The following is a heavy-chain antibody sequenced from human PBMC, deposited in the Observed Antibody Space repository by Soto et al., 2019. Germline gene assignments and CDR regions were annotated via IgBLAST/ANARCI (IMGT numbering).Heavy chain of an antibody. D-gene: IGHD3-10*01. V-gene: IGHV3-73*01. CDR3: TRLISAAQDY. Sequence: GGPPRLSCEAPGFVFKDSSMQWVRQASGKGLEWVGRIRDRAYNYATAYAASVKGRFTISRDDSNNKAYLQMDSLKTEDTAIYYCTRLISAAQDYWGQGTLVTVSS. CDR1: GFVFKDSS. CDR2: IRDRAYNYAT. J-gene: IGHJ4*02.